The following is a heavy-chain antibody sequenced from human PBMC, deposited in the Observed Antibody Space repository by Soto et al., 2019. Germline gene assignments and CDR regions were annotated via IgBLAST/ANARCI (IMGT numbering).Heavy chain of an antibody. D-gene: IGHD5-12*01. CDR3: AITPRRDGYNYPCYYGMDV. Sequence: SETLSLTCTVSGGSISSSSYYWGWIRQPPGKGLEWIGSIYYSGSTYYNPSLKSRVTISVDTSKNQFSLKLSSVTAADTAVYYCAITPRRDGYNYPCYYGMDVWGQGTTVTVSS. V-gene: IGHV4-39*01. CDR1: GGSISSSSYY. J-gene: IGHJ6*02. CDR2: IYYSGST.